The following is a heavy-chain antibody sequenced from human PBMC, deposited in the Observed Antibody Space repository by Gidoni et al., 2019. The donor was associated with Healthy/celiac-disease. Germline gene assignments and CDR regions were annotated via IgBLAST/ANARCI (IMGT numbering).Heavy chain of an antibody. J-gene: IGHJ6*03. CDR3: ASIVVVPAASGYYYYMDV. CDR2: IHKSGRP. CDR1: GGSTPNSHYH. D-gene: IGHD2-2*01. V-gene: IGHV4-39*01. Sequence: QLQLQESGPGLVKPSATLSLPCTLPGGSTPNSHYHWGWLRQPPGKGLEWIGSIHKSGRPYYNPSLKSRVTISVDTSKNQFSLELSSVTAADTAVYYCASIVVVPAASGYYYYMDVWGKGTTVTVSS.